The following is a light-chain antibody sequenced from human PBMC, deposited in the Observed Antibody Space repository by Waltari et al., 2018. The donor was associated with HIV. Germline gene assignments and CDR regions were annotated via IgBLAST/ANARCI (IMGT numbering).Light chain of an antibody. CDR3: SSYAGSNNLV. J-gene: IGLJ3*02. V-gene: IGLV2-8*01. CDR1: SSDVGCNNY. Sequence: QSALTQPPSASGSPGHSVTISCTGTSSDVGCNNYVSWYQQHPGKAPKLMIYEVTTRPSGVPDRFSGSKSGNTASLTVSGLQAEDEADYYCSSYAGSNNLVFGGGTKLTVL. CDR2: EVT.